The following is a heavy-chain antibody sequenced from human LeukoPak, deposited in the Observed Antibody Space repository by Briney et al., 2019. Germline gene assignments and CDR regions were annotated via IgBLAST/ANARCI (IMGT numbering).Heavy chain of an antibody. CDR3: AKGGYSGYLDAFDI. CDR1: GFTFSSYG. J-gene: IGHJ3*02. D-gene: IGHD5-12*01. V-gene: IGHV3-30*18. CDR2: ISYDGSNK. Sequence: GGSLRLSCAASGFTFSSYGMHWVRQAPGKGLEWVAVISYDGSNKYYADSVKGRFTISRDNSKNTPYLQMNSLRAEDTAVYYCAKGGYSGYLDAFDIWGQGTMVTVSS.